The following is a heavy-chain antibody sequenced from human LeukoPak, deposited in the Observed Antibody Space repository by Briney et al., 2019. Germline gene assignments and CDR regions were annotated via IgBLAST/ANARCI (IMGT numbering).Heavy chain of an antibody. Sequence: GGSLRLSCAASGFTFSSYGMHWVRQAPGKGLEWVAVISYDGSKKYYADSVKGRFTISRDNSKNTLYLQMNGLRTEDTAVYYCAKDLSYDSSGSDYWGQGTLVTVSS. CDR2: ISYDGSKK. D-gene: IGHD3-22*01. CDR3: AKDLSYDSSGSDY. CDR1: GFTFSSYG. V-gene: IGHV3-30*18. J-gene: IGHJ4*02.